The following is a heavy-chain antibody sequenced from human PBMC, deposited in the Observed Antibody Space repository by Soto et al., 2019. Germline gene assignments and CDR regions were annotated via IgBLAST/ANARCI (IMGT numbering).Heavy chain of an antibody. V-gene: IGHV5-51*01. CDR3: ARHPDPYSGMDV. CDR2: IYPGESDT. CDR1: GYSFTSYW. Sequence: HGESLKISCKGSGYSFTSYWIGWERQMPGKGLEWMGIIYPGESDTIYSPSFRGQVTISADKSLNTAYLQWSSLKASDTAIYFCARHPDPYSGMDVWGQGTTVTVSS. J-gene: IGHJ6*02.